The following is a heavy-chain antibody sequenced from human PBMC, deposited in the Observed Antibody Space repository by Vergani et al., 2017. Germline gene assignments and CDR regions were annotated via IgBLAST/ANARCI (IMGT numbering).Heavy chain of an antibody. J-gene: IGHJ4*02. CDR1: GFSVRDQY. CDR3: AKQYFVSGNYLFDY. CDR2: ISGSGVSA. D-gene: IGHD3-10*01. V-gene: IGHV3-23*04. Sequence: QLVESGGGWVQPGGSLRLSCAASGFSVRDQYMSWVRQAPGKGLEWVSGISGSGVSAYYTDSVKGRFTISRDNSKNMLFLQMNNLRTEDTAIYYCAKQYFVSGNYLFDYWGQGTLVTVSS.